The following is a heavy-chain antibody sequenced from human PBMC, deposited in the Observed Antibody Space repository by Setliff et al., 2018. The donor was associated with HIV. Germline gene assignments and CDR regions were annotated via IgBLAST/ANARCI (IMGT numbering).Heavy chain of an antibody. V-gene: IGHV1-69*10. J-gene: IGHJ6*02. CDR1: GGTFSSYA. CDR2: IIPILGIA. CDR3: ASGLTAMVIPTALYYYGMDV. D-gene: IGHD5-18*01. Sequence: SVKVSCKASGGTFSSYAISWVQQAPGQGLEWMGGIIPILGIANYAQKFQGRVTITADKSTSTAYMGLSSLRSEDTAVYYCASGLTAMVIPTALYYYGMDVWGQGTTVTVS.